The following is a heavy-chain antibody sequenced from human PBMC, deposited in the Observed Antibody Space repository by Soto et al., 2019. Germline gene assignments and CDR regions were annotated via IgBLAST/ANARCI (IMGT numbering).Heavy chain of an antibody. Sequence: ASVKVSCKASGYTFTSYAMQWVRQAPGQRLEWMGWINAGNGNTKYSQKFQGRVTITRDTSASTAYMELSSLRSEDTAVYYCARDSSGWYFFDYWGQGTLVTVYS. J-gene: IGHJ4*02. CDR1: GYTFTSYA. CDR3: ARDSSGWYFFDY. D-gene: IGHD6-19*01. CDR2: INAGNGNT. V-gene: IGHV1-3*01.